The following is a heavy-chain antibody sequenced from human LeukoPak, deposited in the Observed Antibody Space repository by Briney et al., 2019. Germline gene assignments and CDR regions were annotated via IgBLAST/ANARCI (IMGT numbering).Heavy chain of an antibody. D-gene: IGHD3-22*01. V-gene: IGHV4-39*01. CDR2: IYYSGST. J-gene: IGHJ3*02. CDR1: GGSISSSSYY. Sequence: ASETLSLTCTVSGGSISSSSYYWGWIRQPPGKGLEWIGSIYYSGSTYYNPSLKSRVTISVDTSRNQFSLRLSSVTAADTAVYYCARHDPLITMIIGERAFDMWGQGTMVTVPS. CDR3: ARHDPLITMIIGERAFDM.